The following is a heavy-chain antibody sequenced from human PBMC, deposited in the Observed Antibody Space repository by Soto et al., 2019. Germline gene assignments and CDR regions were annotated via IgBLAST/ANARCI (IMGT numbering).Heavy chain of an antibody. CDR3: ARVRSGYDSGYYYYYMDV. D-gene: IGHD5-12*01. CDR2: IYYSGST. V-gene: IGHV4-59*08. J-gene: IGHJ6*03. CDR1: GGSISSYY. Sequence: SETLSLTCTVSGGSISSYYWSWIRQPPGKGLEWIGYIYYSGSTNYNPSLKSRVTISVDTSKNQFSLKLSSVTAADTAVYYCARVRSGYDSGYYYYYMDVWGKGTTVTVSS.